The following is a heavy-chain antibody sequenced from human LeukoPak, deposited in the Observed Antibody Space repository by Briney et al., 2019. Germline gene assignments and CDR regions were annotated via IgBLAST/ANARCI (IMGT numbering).Heavy chain of an antibody. J-gene: IGHJ4*02. CDR2: ISAYNGDT. CDR3: GRVDMATNKDY. D-gene: IGHD5-24*01. CDR1: GYTFTSHS. Sequence: ASVKVSCKTSGYTFTSHSITWVRQAPGQGLEWTGWISAYNGDTKYAQSLQGRVTMTTDTSTSTGYMELRSLRYDDTAVYYCGRVDMATNKDYWGQGTLVTVSS. V-gene: IGHV1-18*01.